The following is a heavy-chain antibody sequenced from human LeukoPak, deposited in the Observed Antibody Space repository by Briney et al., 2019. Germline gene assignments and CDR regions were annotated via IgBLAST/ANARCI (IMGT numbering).Heavy chain of an antibody. CDR2: ISSSSSYI. D-gene: IGHD5-12*01. CDR1: GFTFSGYN. Sequence: PGGSLRLSCAASGFTFSGYNMNWVRQAPGKGLEWVSSISSSSSYIYYADSVKGRFTISRDNAKNSLYLQMNSLRAEDTAVYYCARKRGYSGYGDLDPWGQGTLVTVSS. J-gene: IGHJ5*02. V-gene: IGHV3-21*01. CDR3: ARKRGYSGYGDLDP.